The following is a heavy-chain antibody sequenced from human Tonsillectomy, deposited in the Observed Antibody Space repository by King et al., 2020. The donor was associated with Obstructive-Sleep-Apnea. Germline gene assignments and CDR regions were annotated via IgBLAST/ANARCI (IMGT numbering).Heavy chain of an antibody. CDR1: VFTFTNYG. Sequence: VQLVESGGGVVQPGRSLRLSCAASVFTFTNYGMHWVRQAPGKGLDWVAVIWYDGNYQYYADSVKGRFTISRDDSKNTVYLQMNSLRAEDTAVYFCAREGEGAYDPPAYWGQGTLVTVSS. CDR2: IWYDGNYQ. D-gene: IGHD5-12*01. V-gene: IGHV3-33*01. J-gene: IGHJ4*02. CDR3: AREGEGAYDPPAY.